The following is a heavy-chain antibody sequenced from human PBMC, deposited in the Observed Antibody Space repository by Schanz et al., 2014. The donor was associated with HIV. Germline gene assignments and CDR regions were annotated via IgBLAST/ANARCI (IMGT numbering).Heavy chain of an antibody. V-gene: IGHV1-2*02. CDR2: INPNSGGA. D-gene: IGHD5-12*01. J-gene: IGHJ5*01. CDR1: GYTFTGYY. CDR3: AREPNYSGFDS. Sequence: QVQLVQSGAEVRKPGSSVKVSCKASGYTFTGYYLHWVRQAPGQGLEWMGWINPNSGGADSAQKFQGRVTMTRDTSISTAYLDLSRLRSDDTAVYYCAREPNYSGFDSWGHGTLVTVSS.